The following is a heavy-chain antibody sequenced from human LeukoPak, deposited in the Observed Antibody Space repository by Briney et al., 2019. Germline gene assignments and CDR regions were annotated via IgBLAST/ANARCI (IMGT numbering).Heavy chain of an antibody. Sequence: SETLSLTCTVSGGSISYSTTYWGWIRQPPGKGLEWIASIFYNGRTWNNPSLKSRVSISVDTSKNQFSLKVSAVTAADTAVYYCARQGTYYDKIYYFDYWGQGTLVTVSS. CDR3: ARQGTYYDKIYYFDY. CDR1: GGSISYSTTY. CDR2: IFYNGRT. J-gene: IGHJ4*02. D-gene: IGHD3-16*01. V-gene: IGHV4-39*01.